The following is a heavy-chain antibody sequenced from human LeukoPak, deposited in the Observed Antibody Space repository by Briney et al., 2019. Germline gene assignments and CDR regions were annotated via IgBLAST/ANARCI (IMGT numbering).Heavy chain of an antibody. J-gene: IGHJ4*02. Sequence: GGSLRLSCAASGFTFSSYDMHWVRQATGKGLEWVSAIDTAGDSYYPGSVKGRFTISRDNAKNSLYLQMNSLRAEDTAVYYCARDISNYLFDYWGQGTLVTVSS. D-gene: IGHD4-11*01. CDR1: GFTFSSYD. CDR3: ARDISNYLFDY. CDR2: IDTAGDS. V-gene: IGHV3-13*01.